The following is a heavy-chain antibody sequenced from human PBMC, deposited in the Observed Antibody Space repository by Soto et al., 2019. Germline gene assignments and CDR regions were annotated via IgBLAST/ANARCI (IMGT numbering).Heavy chain of an antibody. CDR2: INVYNGNT. CDR1: GYTFTNYG. Sequence: ASVKVSCKASGYTFTNYGISWVRQAPGQGLEWMGWINVYNGNTKYAQKVQGRVTVSTDTSISTTYMELSSLTSEDTAVYYCTRAPRGIIVAPDYWGQGTLVTVSS. D-gene: IGHD6-19*01. J-gene: IGHJ4*02. CDR3: TRAPRGIIVAPDY. V-gene: IGHV1-18*01.